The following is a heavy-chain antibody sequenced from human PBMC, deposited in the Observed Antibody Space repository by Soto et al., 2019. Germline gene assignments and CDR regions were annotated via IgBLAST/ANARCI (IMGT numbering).Heavy chain of an antibody. V-gene: IGHV1-18*01. J-gene: IGHJ5*02. D-gene: IGHD6-6*01. Sequence: QVQLVQSGDEVKNPGASVKVSCKTSGYTFFSYGISWVRQAPGQGLEWMGWISGYNGKTNYAQKFQARVTMTADTSTRTAYMELRSLRSDDTALYYCARKSSSSSWFDPWGQGTLVTVSS. CDR3: ARKSSSSSWFDP. CDR2: ISGYNGKT. CDR1: GYTFFSYG.